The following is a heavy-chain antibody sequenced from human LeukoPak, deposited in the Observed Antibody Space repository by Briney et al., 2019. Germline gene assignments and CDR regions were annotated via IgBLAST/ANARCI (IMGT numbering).Heavy chain of an antibody. J-gene: IGHJ4*02. V-gene: IGHV1-24*01. CDR1: GYTHTELS. D-gene: IGHD3-9*01. CDR3: ATRSATAYLTFPY. CDR2: FDPEDGET. Sequence: ASVKVSCKVSGYTHTELSMHWVRQAPGEGLEWMGGFDPEDGETIYAQKFQGRVTMTEDTSTDTAYMHLSSLRSEDTAVYYCATRSATAYLTFPYWGQGTLVTVSS.